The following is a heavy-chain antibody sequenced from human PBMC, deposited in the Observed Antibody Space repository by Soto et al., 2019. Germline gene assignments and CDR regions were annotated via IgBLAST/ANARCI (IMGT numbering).Heavy chain of an antibody. J-gene: IGHJ4*02. V-gene: IGHV4-39*01. CDR1: GGSISSSSYY. Sequence: SETLSLTCTVSGGSISSSSYYWGWIRQPPGKGLEWIGSIYYSGSTYYNPSLKSRVTISVDTSKNQFSLKLSSVTAADTAVYYCARVTGSRGLGIDYWGQGTLVTVSS. D-gene: IGHD6-13*01. CDR3: ARVTGSRGLGIDY. CDR2: IYYSGST.